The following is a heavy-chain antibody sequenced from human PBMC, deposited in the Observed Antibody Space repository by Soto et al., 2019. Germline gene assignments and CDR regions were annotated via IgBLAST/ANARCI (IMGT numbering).Heavy chain of an antibody. Sequence: EVQLVETGGGLIQPGGSLRLSCAASGFTVTSNYMIWVRQPPGKGLEWGSTTFSGGTTNYADSVKDRFTISRDNSKNTLYLQMNNLRVEDTAVYYCARKPPGAIQGWAYGMDVWGQGTTVSVSS. CDR2: TFSGGTT. V-gene: IGHV3-53*02. CDR1: GFTVTSNY. D-gene: IGHD2-2*01. J-gene: IGHJ6*02. CDR3: ARKPPGAIQGWAYGMDV.